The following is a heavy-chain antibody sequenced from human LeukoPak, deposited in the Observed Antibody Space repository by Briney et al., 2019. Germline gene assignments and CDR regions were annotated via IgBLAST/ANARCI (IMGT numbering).Heavy chain of an antibody. J-gene: IGHJ4*02. Sequence: GGSLRLSRAVSGFTFSTYEMIWVRQAPRKGLEWVSSISSRSNDIYYLDSVKGRFTISRDNARNSLFLQMNSLRGEDTAVYYCARYAYDSSGYSSQYWGQGTLVTVSS. CDR2: ISSRSNDI. CDR3: ARYAYDSSGYSSQY. CDR1: GFTFSTYE. D-gene: IGHD3-22*01. V-gene: IGHV3-21*01.